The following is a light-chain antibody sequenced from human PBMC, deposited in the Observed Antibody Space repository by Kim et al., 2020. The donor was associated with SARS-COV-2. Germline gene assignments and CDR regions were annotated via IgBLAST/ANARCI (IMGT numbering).Light chain of an antibody. Sequence: DIQMTQSPSTLSASVGDRVTITCRASQSISNWLAWYQQKPGKVPKLLIYDVSTLETGVPSRFSGSGSGTEFTLTISGLQPDDFATYSCLHYNSHSVTFGGGTKVDIK. V-gene: IGKV1-5*01. CDR1: QSISNW. CDR2: DVS. J-gene: IGKJ4*01. CDR3: LHYNSHSVT.